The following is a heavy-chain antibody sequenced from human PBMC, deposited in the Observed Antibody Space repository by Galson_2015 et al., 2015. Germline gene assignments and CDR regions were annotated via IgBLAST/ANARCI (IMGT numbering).Heavy chain of an antibody. J-gene: IGHJ4*02. D-gene: IGHD6-13*01. CDR2: IYHSGST. CDR3: ARVSPRGSSCDYFDY. V-gene: IGHV4-4*02. CDR1: GGSISSSNW. Sequence: ETLSLTCAVSGGSISSSNWWSWVRQPPGKGLEWIGEIYHSGSTNYNPSLKSRVTISVDKSKNQFSLKLSSVTAADTAVYYCARVSPRGSSCDYFDYWGQGTLVTVSS.